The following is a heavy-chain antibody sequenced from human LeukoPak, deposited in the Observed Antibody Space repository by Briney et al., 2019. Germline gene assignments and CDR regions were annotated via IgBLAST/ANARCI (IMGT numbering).Heavy chain of an antibody. Sequence: PWGSLRLSCAASGFTFTIYGMNWLRQAPGKGLEWVSYLSGRSDSIYYAESVKGRFTISRDNASNSLYLQMNSLRDEDTAVYYCARDFRYRDSSGYYSFDYWGQGTLVTVSS. CDR3: ARDFRYRDSSGYYSFDY. V-gene: IGHV3-48*02. CDR2: LSGRSDSI. CDR1: GFTFTIYG. J-gene: IGHJ4*02. D-gene: IGHD3-22*01.